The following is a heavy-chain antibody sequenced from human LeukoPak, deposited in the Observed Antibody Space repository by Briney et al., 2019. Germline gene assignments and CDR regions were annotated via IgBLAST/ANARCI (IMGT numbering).Heavy chain of an antibody. J-gene: IGHJ3*02. CDR2: IYTSGST. V-gene: IGHV4-4*07. CDR3: ARDELVGGAFDI. Sequence: SETLSLTCTVSGGSISSYYWSWIRQPAGKGLEWIGRIYTSGSTNYNPSLKSRVTMSVDTSKNQFSLKLSSVAAADTAVYYCARDELVGGAFDIWGQGTMVTVSS. CDR1: GGSISSYY. D-gene: IGHD6-13*01.